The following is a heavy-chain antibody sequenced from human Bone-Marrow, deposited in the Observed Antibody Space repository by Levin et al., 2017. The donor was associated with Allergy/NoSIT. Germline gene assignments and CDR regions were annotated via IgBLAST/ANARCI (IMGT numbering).Heavy chain of an antibody. D-gene: IGHD1-26*01. CDR3: AGYSAGIVGNYYYYAMDV. Sequence: PGGSLRLSCAASGFAFSDYYMTWIRQAPGQGLECVSQISNTGNTINYADSVKGRFTISRDNAKDSLYLQMNSLRAEDTAVYYCAGYSAGIVGNYYYYAMDVWGQGTTVTVSS. J-gene: IGHJ6*02. CDR2: ISNTGNTI. V-gene: IGHV3-11*01. CDR1: GFAFSDYY.